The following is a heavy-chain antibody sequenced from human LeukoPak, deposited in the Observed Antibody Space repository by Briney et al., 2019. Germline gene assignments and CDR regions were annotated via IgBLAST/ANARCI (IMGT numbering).Heavy chain of an antibody. Sequence: GGSLRLSCAASGFSFSTYALHWVRQAPGKGLEWVAFISYDGSIKYSADSVKGRFTISRDNSKNTLYLQMNSLRAEDTAVYYCAKDLFYYYDSSGYYHGLPFDYWGQGTLVTVSS. CDR2: ISYDGSIK. CDR3: AKDLFYYYDSSGYYHGLPFDY. V-gene: IGHV3-30-3*01. D-gene: IGHD3-22*01. J-gene: IGHJ4*02. CDR1: GFSFSTYA.